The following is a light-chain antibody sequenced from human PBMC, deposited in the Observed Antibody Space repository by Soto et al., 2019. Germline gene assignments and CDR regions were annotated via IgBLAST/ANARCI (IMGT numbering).Light chain of an antibody. Sequence: IQMPQSPSTLSSCIGDRVPIACRASQGISNWLAWYQQKPGKAPKLLIFHASSLESGVPSRFSGSGSGTEFTLTISSVQAEDVAVYYCHQYYDSPLTFGQGTRLEI. V-gene: IGKV1-5*01. CDR1: QGISNW. CDR2: HAS. CDR3: HQYYDSPLT. J-gene: IGKJ5*01.